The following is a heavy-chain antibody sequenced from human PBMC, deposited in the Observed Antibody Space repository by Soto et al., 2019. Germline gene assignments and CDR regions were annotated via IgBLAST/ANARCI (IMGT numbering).Heavy chain of an antibody. CDR3: ARQDTSGWHVDY. J-gene: IGHJ4*02. CDR1: GYSFTTYW. V-gene: IGHV5-10-1*01. Sequence: EVQLVQSGAEVKKPGESLKISCKGSGYSFTTYWISWVRQMPGKGLEWMGRIDCSDSYTDYSPSFQGHVTISADKSISTACLQWSSLKASDTAMYYCARQDTSGWHVDYWGQGTLVTVSS. D-gene: IGHD6-19*01. CDR2: IDCSDSYT.